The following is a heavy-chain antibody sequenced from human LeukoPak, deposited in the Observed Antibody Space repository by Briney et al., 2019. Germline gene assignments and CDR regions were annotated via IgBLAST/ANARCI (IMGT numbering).Heavy chain of an antibody. CDR1: GYTFTCYY. Sequence: GASVKVSCKASGYTFTCYYMHWVRQAPGQGLEWMGWVNPNNGGTNYAQKCQGRVTMTRDMSISTAYMELSRLTSDDTAVYYCARDRTYYDGSSGYNLFDYWGQGTLVTVSS. V-gene: IGHV1-2*02. CDR3: ARDRTYYDGSSGYNLFDY. D-gene: IGHD3-22*01. CDR2: VNPNNGGT. J-gene: IGHJ4*02.